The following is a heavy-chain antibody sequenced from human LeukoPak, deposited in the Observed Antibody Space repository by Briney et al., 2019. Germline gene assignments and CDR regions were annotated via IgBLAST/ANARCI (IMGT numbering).Heavy chain of an antibody. D-gene: IGHD3-10*01. CDR3: ARSSTMVRGVIRY. Sequence: ASVTVSCKASGYTFTSYGISWVRQAPGQGLEWMGWISAYNGNTNYAQKLQGRVTMTRNTSISTAYMELSSLRSEDTAVYYCARSSTMVRGVIRYWGQGTLVTVSS. J-gene: IGHJ4*02. CDR1: GYTFTSYG. V-gene: IGHV1-18*01. CDR2: ISAYNGNT.